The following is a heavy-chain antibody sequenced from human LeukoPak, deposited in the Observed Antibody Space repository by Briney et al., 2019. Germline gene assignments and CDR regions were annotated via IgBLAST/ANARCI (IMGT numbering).Heavy chain of an antibody. J-gene: IGHJ4*02. V-gene: IGHV1-18*01. Sequence: ASVKVSCKASGYTFTSFGISWVPQSSGQGLEGMGWLSAYNGNTNCAQKLEGRVTMTTDTSTSTAYMELRSLRSDDTAVYYCARGATTPHFDYWGQGTLVTVSS. D-gene: IGHD1-26*01. CDR2: LSAYNGNT. CDR1: GYTFTSFG. CDR3: ARGATTPHFDY.